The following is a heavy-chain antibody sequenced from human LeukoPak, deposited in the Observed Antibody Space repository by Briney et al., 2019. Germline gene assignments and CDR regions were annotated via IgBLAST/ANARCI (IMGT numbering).Heavy chain of an antibody. D-gene: IGHD3-10*01. CDR3: ARHLGGSSGSRYFVY. V-gene: IGHV4-59*08. CDR2: MYYSGST. J-gene: IGHJ4*02. Sequence: SETLSPTCTVSGGSISSYYWSWIRQPPGKGLEWIGYMYYSGSTNYNPSLKSRVTILVDTSKNQFSLKLSSVTAADTAVYYCARHLGGSSGSRYFVYWGQASLATVSS. CDR1: GGSISSYY.